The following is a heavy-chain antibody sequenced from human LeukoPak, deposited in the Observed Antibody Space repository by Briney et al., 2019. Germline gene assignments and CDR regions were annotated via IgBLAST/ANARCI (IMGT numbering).Heavy chain of an antibody. V-gene: IGHV3-23*01. Sequence: GGSLRLSCAASGFTFSSYAMSWVRQAPGKGLEWVSAISGSGGSTYYADSVKGRFTISRDNSKNTLYLQVNSLRAEDTAVYYCAKDLIWFGESWNAFDIWGQGTMVTVSS. CDR1: GFTFSSYA. J-gene: IGHJ3*02. CDR2: ISGSGGST. CDR3: AKDLIWFGESWNAFDI. D-gene: IGHD3-10*01.